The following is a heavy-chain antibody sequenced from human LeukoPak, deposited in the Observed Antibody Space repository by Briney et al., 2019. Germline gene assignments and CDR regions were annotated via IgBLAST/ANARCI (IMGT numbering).Heavy chain of an antibody. CDR2: IYSGGST. J-gene: IGHJ4*02. CDR3: ARTLTYYYDSSGHYYFDC. Sequence: GGSLRLSCAASGFTVSSNYMSWVRQAPGKGLEWVSVIYSGGSTYYADSVKGRFTISRDNSKNTLYLQMNSLRADDTAVYYCARTLTYYYDSSGHYYFDCWGQGTLVTVSS. V-gene: IGHV3-66*01. D-gene: IGHD3-22*01. CDR1: GFTVSSNY.